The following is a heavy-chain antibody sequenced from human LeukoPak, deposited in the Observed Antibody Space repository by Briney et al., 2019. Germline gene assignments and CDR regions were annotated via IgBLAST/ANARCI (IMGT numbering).Heavy chain of an antibody. CDR2: ISSSGSTI. J-gene: IGHJ4*02. Sequence: GGSLRLSCAASGFTFSSYSMNWVRQAPGKGLEWVSYISSSGSTIYYADSVKGRFTISRDNAKNSLYLQMNSLRAEDTAVYYCARALSGPTDYWGQGTLVTVSS. CDR1: GFTFSSYS. CDR3: ARALSGPTDY. D-gene: IGHD5-12*01. V-gene: IGHV3-48*04.